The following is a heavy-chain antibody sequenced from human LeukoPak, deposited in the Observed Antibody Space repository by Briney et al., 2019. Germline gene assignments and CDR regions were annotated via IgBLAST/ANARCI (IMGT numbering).Heavy chain of an antibody. J-gene: IGHJ6*02. V-gene: IGHV3-43*02. CDR3: AKDLHYYVAMDV. CDR2: ISGDGGST. CDR1: GFTFDDYA. Sequence: GGSLRLSCAASGFTFDDYAMHWVRQAPGKGLEWVSLISGDGGSTYYADSVKGRFAISRDNSQSTVFLQMNSLRAEDTALYYCAKDLHYYVAMDVWGQGTAVTVSS. D-gene: IGHD3-10*02.